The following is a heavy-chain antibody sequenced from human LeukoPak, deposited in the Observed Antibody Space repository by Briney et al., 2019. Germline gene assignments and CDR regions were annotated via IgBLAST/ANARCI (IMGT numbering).Heavy chain of an antibody. CDR3: ARDRGSSWYGSFDY. Sequence: GGSLRLSCAASGFTFSSYAMHWVRQAPGKGLEWVVVISYDGSNKYYADSVKGRFTISRDNSKNTLYLQMNSLRAEDTAVYYCARDRGSSWYGSFDYWGQGTLVTVSS. J-gene: IGHJ4*02. CDR2: ISYDGSNK. V-gene: IGHV3-30-3*01. D-gene: IGHD6-13*01. CDR1: GFTFSSYA.